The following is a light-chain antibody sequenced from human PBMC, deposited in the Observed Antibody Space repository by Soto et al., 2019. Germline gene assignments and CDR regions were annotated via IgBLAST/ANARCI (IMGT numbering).Light chain of an antibody. CDR2: DVT. J-gene: IGLJ2*01. CDR1: SSDIGDYDY. V-gene: IGLV2-14*01. Sequence: QSALTQPASVSGSPGQSITISCTGTSSDIGDYDYVSWYQHLPGKAPKLLIFDVTHRPSGVSDRFSGSKSGNTASLTISGVRPEDEADYYCCSYTDIALDVVFGGGTKLPVL. CDR3: CSYTDIALDVV.